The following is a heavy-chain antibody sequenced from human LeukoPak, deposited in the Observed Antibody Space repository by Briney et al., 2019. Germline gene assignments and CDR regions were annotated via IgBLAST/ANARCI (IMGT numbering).Heavy chain of an antibody. J-gene: IGHJ4*02. D-gene: IGHD5-18*01. CDR3: ARHLSGVTGYTSGRGIDY. V-gene: IGHV3-48*01. CDR2: ISSSSSTI. Sequence: GGSLRLSCAASGFTFSSFSMNWVRQAPGKGLEWVSYISSSSSTIYYADSVKGRFTISRDNAKNSLYLQMNSLRAEDTAVYYCARHLSGVTGYTSGRGIDYWGQGTLVTVSS. CDR1: GFTFSSFS.